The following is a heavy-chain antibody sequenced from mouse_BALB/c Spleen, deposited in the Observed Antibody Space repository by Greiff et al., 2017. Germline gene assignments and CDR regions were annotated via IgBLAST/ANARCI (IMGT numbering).Heavy chain of an antibody. Sequence: EVHLVESGGGLVQPGGSRKLSCAASGFTFSSFGMHWVRQAPEKGLEWVAYISSGSSTIYYADTVKGRFTISRDNPKNTLFLQMTSLRSEDTAMYYCARWDGYYDYYAMDYWGQGTSVTVSS. CDR3: ARWDGYYDYYAMDY. V-gene: IGHV5-17*02. CDR2: ISSGSSTI. CDR1: GFTFSSFG. D-gene: IGHD2-3*01. J-gene: IGHJ4*01.